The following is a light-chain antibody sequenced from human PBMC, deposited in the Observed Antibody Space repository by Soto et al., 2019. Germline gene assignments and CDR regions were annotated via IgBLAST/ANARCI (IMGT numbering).Light chain of an antibody. J-gene: IGLJ1*01. CDR3: AAWDDSLYGSV. V-gene: IGLV1-44*01. Sequence: QSVLTQPPSASGAPGQRVTISCSGGSSNIGTNAVNWYQQLPGTAPKLLIYNNNQRPSGVPDRFSGSKSGTSASLAISGLQSEDEADYYCAAWDDSLYGSVFVTRTKVTVL. CDR1: SSNIGTNA. CDR2: NNN.